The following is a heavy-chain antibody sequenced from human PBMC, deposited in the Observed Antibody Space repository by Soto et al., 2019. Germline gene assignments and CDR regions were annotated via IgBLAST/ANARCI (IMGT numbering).Heavy chain of an antibody. V-gene: IGHV3-9*01. Sequence: GGSLRLSCVASGFGFGGYAMHWVRQGPGKGLEWVSGMSWNSGNIGYADSVKGRFTISRDNAKNFLYLQMNSLSAEDTALYYCAKDIGGEMHAFDIWDQGPMVTVSS. CDR2: MSWNSGNI. CDR3: AKDIGGEMHAFDI. J-gene: IGHJ3*02. D-gene: IGHD2-15*01. CDR1: GFGFGGYA.